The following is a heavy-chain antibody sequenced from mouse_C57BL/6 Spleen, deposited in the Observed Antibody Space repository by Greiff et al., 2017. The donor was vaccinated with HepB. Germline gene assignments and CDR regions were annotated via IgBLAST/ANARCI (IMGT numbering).Heavy chain of an antibody. CDR1: GYTFTSYD. Sequence: QVQLQQSGPELVKPGASVKLSCKASGYTFTSYDINWVKRRPGKGLEWIGWIYPSDGSTKYNEKFKGMATLTVDTSASTAYMELHSLTSADSAVYFCARSGYGRAMDYWGQGTSVTVSS. CDR2: IYPSDGST. CDR3: ARSGYGRAMDY. D-gene: IGHD2-1*01. J-gene: IGHJ4*01. V-gene: IGHV1-85*01.